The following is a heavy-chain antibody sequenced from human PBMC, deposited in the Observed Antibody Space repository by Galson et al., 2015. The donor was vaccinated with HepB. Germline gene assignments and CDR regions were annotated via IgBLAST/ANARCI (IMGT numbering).Heavy chain of an antibody. CDR3: ARDVAWEFDA. CDR1: GYTFTNYG. J-gene: IGHJ5*02. Sequence: SVKVSCKGSGYTFTNYGISWVRQAPGQGLEWMGWISGYNGNTNYAQKFQARVTMTTDTPTTTGYMEMRSLRSDDTAVYYCARDVAWEFDAWGQGTLVTVSS. V-gene: IGHV1-18*01. CDR2: ISGYNGNT. D-gene: IGHD1-26*01.